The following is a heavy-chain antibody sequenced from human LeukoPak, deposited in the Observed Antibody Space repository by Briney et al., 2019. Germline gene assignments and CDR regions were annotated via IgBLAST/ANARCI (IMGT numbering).Heavy chain of an antibody. CDR2: IIPIFGTA. CDR1: GGTFSSYA. Sequence: SVKVSCKASGGTFSSYAISWVRQAPGQGLEWMGGIIPIFGTANYAQKVQGRVTITADESTSTAYMELSSLRSEDTAVYYCARDCPEIPCSGAFDIWGQGTMVAVSS. J-gene: IGHJ3*02. CDR3: ARDCPEIPCSGAFDI. D-gene: IGHD2-2*02. V-gene: IGHV1-69*01.